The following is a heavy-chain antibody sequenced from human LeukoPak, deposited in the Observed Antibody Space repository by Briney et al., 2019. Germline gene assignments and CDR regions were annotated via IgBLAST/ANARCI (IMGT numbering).Heavy chain of an antibody. CDR2: ISSSSSAR. CDR1: GFTFSGHS. J-gene: IGHJ4*02. D-gene: IGHD3-3*01. Sequence: GGSLRLSCAASGFTFSGHSMNWVRQAPGKGLGWVSYISSSSSARYYADSVKGRFTISRDDARNSLYLQMNSLRAEDTAVYYCARMSGSRLPGYWGQGTLVTVSS. CDR3: ARMSGSRLPGY. V-gene: IGHV3-48*01.